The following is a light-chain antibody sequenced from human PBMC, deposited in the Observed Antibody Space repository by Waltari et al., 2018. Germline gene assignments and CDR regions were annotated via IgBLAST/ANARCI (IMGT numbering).Light chain of an antibody. CDR2: RGD. CDR1: ASNIGNNV. J-gene: IGLJ3*02. V-gene: IGLV1-44*01. Sequence: QSVLTQPPSASGTPGQGVTISCSGGASNIGNNVVNWYQQVPGKAPKLRICRGDRRPAGFPDRFSGAKAGSSASLAISGLQSEDEADYYCAAGDDSLNGRWVFGGGTKVTVL. CDR3: AAGDDSLNGRWV.